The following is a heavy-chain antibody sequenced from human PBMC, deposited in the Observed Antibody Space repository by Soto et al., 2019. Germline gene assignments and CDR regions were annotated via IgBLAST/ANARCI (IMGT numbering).Heavy chain of an antibody. V-gene: IGHV4-28*01. CDR1: GYSISSSNW. J-gene: IGHJ4*02. D-gene: IGHD3-16*01. CDR3: AKSGGVCCGSSCYRFFDY. Sequence: LSLTCAVSGYSISSSNWWGWIRQPPGTGLAWIGYVYHRGSTYYNPSLNSRATMSMDTSKNHFSLQLRSVTAVDTAVYYCAKSGGVCCGSSCYRFFDYWGQGALVTVSS. CDR2: VYHRGST.